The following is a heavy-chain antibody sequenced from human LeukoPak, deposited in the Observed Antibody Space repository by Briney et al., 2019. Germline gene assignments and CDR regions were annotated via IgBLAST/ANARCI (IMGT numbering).Heavy chain of an antibody. CDR3: AIFGVVTAY. D-gene: IGHD3-3*02. J-gene: IGHJ4*02. CDR1: GYTFTSYY. V-gene: IGHV1-3*03. Sequence: ASVKVSCKASGYTFTSYYMHWVRQAPGQGLEWMGWINAGNGNTKYSQEFQGRVTFTRDTSASTAYMELSSLRSEDMAVYYCAIFGVVTAYWGQGTLVTVSS. CDR2: INAGNGNT.